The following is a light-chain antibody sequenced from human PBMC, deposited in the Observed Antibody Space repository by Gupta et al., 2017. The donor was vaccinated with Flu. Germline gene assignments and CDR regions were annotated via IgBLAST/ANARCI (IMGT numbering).Light chain of an antibody. CDR2: EDR. V-gene: IGLV3-1*01. Sequence: PGLTASVTSSVDKMGDNYASWYQLKPGQSPVLVIYEDRKRPSGIPALSSGSNSGNTATLTISGTQAMDEAYYYCQAWDSNTLVVFGGGTKLTVL. CDR3: QAWDSNTLVV. J-gene: IGLJ2*01. CDR1: KMGDNY.